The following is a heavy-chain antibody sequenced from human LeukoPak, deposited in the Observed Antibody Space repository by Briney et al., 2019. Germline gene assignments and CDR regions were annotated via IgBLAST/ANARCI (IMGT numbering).Heavy chain of an antibody. D-gene: IGHD3-10*01. Sequence: PSETLSLTCTVSGGSISSRSYYWGWIRQPPGKGLEWIGSLYYGGNTYYNPSLKSRVTISVDTSKNQFSLKLNSVTAADTAVYHCARGAYYGSGSHDAFDIWGQGTMVTVSS. CDR2: LYYGGNT. CDR1: GGSISSRSYY. J-gene: IGHJ3*02. V-gene: IGHV4-39*07. CDR3: ARGAYYGSGSHDAFDI.